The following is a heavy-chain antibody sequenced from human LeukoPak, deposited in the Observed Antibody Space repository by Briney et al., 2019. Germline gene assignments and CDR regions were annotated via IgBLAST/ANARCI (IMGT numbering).Heavy chain of an antibody. CDR3: ARVGPMGSFDY. D-gene: IGHD3-10*01. CDR1: GGSISSSNYY. Sequence: SETLSLACIVSGGSISSSNYYWGWIRQSPGKGLEWIGSIYYSGSTYYNPSLKSRVTISVDTSKNQFSLKLSSVTAADTAVYYCARVGPMGSFDYWGQGTLVTVSS. V-gene: IGHV4-39*07. J-gene: IGHJ4*02. CDR2: IYYSGST.